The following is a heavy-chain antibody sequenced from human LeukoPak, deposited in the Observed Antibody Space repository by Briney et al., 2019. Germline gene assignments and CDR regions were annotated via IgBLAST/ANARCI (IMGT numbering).Heavy chain of an antibody. Sequence: SETLSLTCTASGGSISSYYWSWIRQPAGKGLEWIGRIYTSGSTNYNPSLKSRVTMSVDTSKNQFSLKLSSVTAADTAVYYCARELVWFGEPWDYMDVWGKGTTVTVSS. V-gene: IGHV4-4*07. CDR3: ARELVWFGEPWDYMDV. CDR2: IYTSGST. J-gene: IGHJ6*03. CDR1: GGSISSYY. D-gene: IGHD3-10*01.